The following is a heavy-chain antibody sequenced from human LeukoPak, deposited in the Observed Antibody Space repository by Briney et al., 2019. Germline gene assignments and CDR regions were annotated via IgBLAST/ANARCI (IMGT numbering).Heavy chain of an antibody. J-gene: IGHJ4*02. CDR1: GFTFSNYW. CDR2: IKQDGSEK. D-gene: IGHD5-12*01. Sequence: PGGSLRLCCAAAGFTFSNYWMSWVRQAPGKGLEWVANIKQDGSEKYYVDSVKGRFTISRDNAKNSLYLQMNSLRAEDTAVYYCARDRIVANYWGQGTLVTVSS. CDR3: ARDRIVANY. V-gene: IGHV3-7*01.